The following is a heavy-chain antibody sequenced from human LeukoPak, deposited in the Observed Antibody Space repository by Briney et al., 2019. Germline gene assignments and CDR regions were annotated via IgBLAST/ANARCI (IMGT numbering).Heavy chain of an antibody. D-gene: IGHD3-10*01. CDR3: VRSGGAGGGV. CDR2: MYYTGSS. Sequence: SETLSLTCTFSGGSISPYYWSWIRQSPGKGLEWIGYMYYTGSSKYSPPLRSRVTISLDTSKNQLSLNLISVTAADTAVYYCVRSGGAGGGVWGQGTLVTVSS. CDR1: GGSISPYY. V-gene: IGHV4-59*01. J-gene: IGHJ4*02.